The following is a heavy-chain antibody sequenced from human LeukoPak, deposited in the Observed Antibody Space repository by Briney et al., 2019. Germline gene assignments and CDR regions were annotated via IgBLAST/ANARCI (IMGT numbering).Heavy chain of an antibody. V-gene: IGHV3-21*01. J-gene: IGHJ3*02. CDR2: ISSGSSAI. Sequence: GGSLRLSCEASGFTFTTYSMTWVRQAPGKGLEWVSIISSGSSAIFSADSVKGRFTISRDNAKNSLYLQMNSLRAEDTAVYYCARVGLRDAFDIWGQGTMVTASS. D-gene: IGHD3/OR15-3a*01. CDR3: ARVGLRDAFDI. CDR1: GFTFTTYS.